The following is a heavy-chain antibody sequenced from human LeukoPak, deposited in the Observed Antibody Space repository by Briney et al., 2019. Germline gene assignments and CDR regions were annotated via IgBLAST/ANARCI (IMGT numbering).Heavy chain of an antibody. V-gene: IGHV3-43*01. J-gene: IGHJ6*02. D-gene: IGHD2-15*01. CDR2: ISWDGGST. Sequence: GGSLRLSCAASGFTFDDYTMHWVRQAPGKGLEWVSLISWDGGSTYYADSVKGRFTISRDNSKNSLYLQMNSLRTEDTALYYCARAVGYCSGGSCYPSYYGMDVWGQGTTVTVSS. CDR1: GFTFDDYT. CDR3: ARAVGYCSGGSCYPSYYGMDV.